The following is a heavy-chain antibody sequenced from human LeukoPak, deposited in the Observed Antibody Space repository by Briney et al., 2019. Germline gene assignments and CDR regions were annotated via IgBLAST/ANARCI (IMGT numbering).Heavy chain of an antibody. J-gene: IGHJ4*02. CDR1: GFTFSSYS. V-gene: IGHV3-21*01. D-gene: IGHD1-26*01. Sequence: GGSLRLSCAASGFTFSSYSMNWVRQAPGKGLEWVSSISSSSSYIYYADSVKGRFTISRDNAKNSLYLQMNSLRAEDTAVYYCARGSGAYSDSHSWGQGTLVTVSS. CDR2: ISSSSSYI. CDR3: ARGSGAYSDSHS.